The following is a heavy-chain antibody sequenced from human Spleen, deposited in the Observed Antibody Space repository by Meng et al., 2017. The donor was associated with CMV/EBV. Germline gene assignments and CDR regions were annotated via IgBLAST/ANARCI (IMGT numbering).Heavy chain of an antibody. CDR3: ARDPYYYDSSGYLFDY. CDR2: ISAYNGNT. Sequence: QVQLLQSGAEVKKPGASVKVSCKASGYTLTSYGISWVRQAPGQGLEWMGWISAYNGNTNYAQKLQGRVTMTTDTSTSTAYMELRSLRSDDTAVYYCARDPYYYDSSGYLFDYWGQGTLVTVSS. D-gene: IGHD3-22*01. V-gene: IGHV1-18*01. CDR1: GYTLTSYG. J-gene: IGHJ4*02.